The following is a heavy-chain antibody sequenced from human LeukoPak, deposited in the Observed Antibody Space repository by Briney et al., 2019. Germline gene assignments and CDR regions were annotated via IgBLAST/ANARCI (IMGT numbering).Heavy chain of an antibody. J-gene: IGHJ4*02. CDR3: ARERREQLLPPYTRSVTYFDY. Sequence: PSETLSLTRTVSGGSISSSSYYWGWIRQPPGKGLEWIGSIYYSGSTYYNPSLQSRVTISVDTSKNQFSLKLSSVTAADTAVYYCARERREQLLPPYTRSVTYFDYWGQGTLVTVSS. CDR2: IYYSGST. V-gene: IGHV4-39*07. CDR1: GGSISSSSYY. D-gene: IGHD2-2*01.